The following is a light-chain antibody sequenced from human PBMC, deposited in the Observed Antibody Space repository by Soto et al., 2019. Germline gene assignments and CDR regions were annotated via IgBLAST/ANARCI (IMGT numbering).Light chain of an antibody. J-gene: IGLJ3*02. CDR2: EVT. Sequence: QSALTQPASVSGSPGQSITISCTGTSTDIGVYNYVSWYQQHPGKVPKVIIYEVTNRPSGVSNRFSGSKSGDTASLTISGLQSEDEADYYCSSYTTSATLVFGGGTKVTVL. CDR3: SSYTTSATLV. CDR1: STDIGVYNY. V-gene: IGLV2-14*01.